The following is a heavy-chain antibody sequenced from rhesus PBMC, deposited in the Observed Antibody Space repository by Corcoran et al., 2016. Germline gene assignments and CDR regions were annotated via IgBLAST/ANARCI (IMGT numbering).Heavy chain of an antibody. J-gene: IGHJ4*01. Sequence: RAGKGVERMWSIYPENSGTSYNPSFQGHVTITADKSISTTYLQWNSLKASDTATYYCAKQIAAAGTGFDYWGQGVLVTVSS. V-gene: IGHV5-43*01. CDR3: AKQIAAAGTGFDY. D-gene: IGHD6-25*01. CDR2: IYPENSGT.